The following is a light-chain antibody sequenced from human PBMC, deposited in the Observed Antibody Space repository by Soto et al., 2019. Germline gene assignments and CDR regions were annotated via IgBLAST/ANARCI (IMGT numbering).Light chain of an antibody. CDR2: AAS. V-gene: IGKV1-9*01. CDR3: QQASSYPRT. J-gene: IGKJ4*01. Sequence: DIQLTQAPSFLYASVGDSVTLTCRASQGVSSYLAWYQQKPGKAPKLLIDAASSRQSGVPARFSGGGAGTDFTLTSSSLQPEDFAAYSCQQASSYPRTFGGGTKVEIK. CDR1: QGVSSY.